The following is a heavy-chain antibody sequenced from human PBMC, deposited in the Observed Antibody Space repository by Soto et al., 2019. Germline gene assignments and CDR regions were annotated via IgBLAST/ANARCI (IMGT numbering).Heavy chain of an antibody. D-gene: IGHD5-12*01. Sequence: QVHLVQSGVEVKTPGASVKVSCQASGYTFFTYDISWVRQAPGQRLEWMGWISTYSGDTKYAQKFQGRVTMTTDTSTTTAYLELRSLRSDETAVYYCARHRGPTTSENWFDPWGQGTLVTVSS. J-gene: IGHJ5*02. CDR1: GYTFFTYD. CDR3: ARHRGPTTSENWFDP. V-gene: IGHV1-18*01. CDR2: ISTYSGDT.